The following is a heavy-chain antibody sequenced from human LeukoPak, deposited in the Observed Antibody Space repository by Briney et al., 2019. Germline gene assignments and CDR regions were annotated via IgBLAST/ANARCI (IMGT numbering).Heavy chain of an antibody. J-gene: IGHJ4*02. D-gene: IGHD1-26*01. V-gene: IGHV4-59*01. CDR3: ASGSYSDY. CDR1: GGSISSYY. CDR2: IYYSGST. Sequence: SETLSLTCTVSGGSISSYYWSWIRQPPGKGLEWIGYIYYSGSTNYNPSLKSRVTISVDTSKNQFSLKLSSVTAADTAVYYCASGSYSDYWGQGTLVTVSS.